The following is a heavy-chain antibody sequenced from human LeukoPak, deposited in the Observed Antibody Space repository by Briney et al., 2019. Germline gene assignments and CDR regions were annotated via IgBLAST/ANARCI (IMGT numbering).Heavy chain of an antibody. CDR2: IRYDGSNK. D-gene: IGHD3-10*02. V-gene: IGHV3-30*02. Sequence: GGSLRLSCAASGFTFSSYGMHWVRQAPGKGLEWVAFIRYDGSNKNYADSVKGRFTISRDNSKNTLYLQMNSLRAEDTAVYYCAELGITMIGGVWGKGTTVTISS. CDR3: AELGITMIGGV. J-gene: IGHJ6*04. CDR1: GFTFSSYG.